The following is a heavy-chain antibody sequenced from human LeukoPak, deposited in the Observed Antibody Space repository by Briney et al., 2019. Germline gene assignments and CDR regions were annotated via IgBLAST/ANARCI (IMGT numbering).Heavy chain of an antibody. J-gene: IGHJ4*02. V-gene: IGHV3-74*01. CDR1: GFTFSSYW. CDR3: FYSSSWYSGDFDY. CDR2: INSDGSST. D-gene: IGHD6-13*01. Sequence: GGSLRLSCAASGFTFSSYWMHWVRQAPGKGLVWVSRINSDGSSTSYADSVKGRFTISRDNAKNTLYLQMNSLRAEDTAVYYCFYSSSWYSGDFDYWGQGTLVTVSS.